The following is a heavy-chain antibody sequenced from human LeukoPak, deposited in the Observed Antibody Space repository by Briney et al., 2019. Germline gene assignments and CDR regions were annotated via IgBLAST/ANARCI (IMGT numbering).Heavy chain of an antibody. CDR2: MNPNSGNT. D-gene: IGHD2-2*01. CDR3: ARGVGYCSSTSCYFMSQPYYMDV. J-gene: IGHJ6*03. V-gene: IGHV1-8*01. Sequence: ASVKVSCKASGYTFTSYDINWVRQATGQGLEWMGWMNPNSGNTGYAQKFQGGVTMTRNTSISTAYMELSSLRSEDTAVYYCARGVGYCSSTSCYFMSQPYYMDVWGKGTTVTVSS. CDR1: GYTFTSYD.